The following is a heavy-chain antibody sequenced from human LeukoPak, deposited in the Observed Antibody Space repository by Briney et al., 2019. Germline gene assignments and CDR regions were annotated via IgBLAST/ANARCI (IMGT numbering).Heavy chain of an antibody. Sequence: GGSLRLSCAASGFTFRSSEMNWVRQAPGKGLEWVSYIGNSGNTMYADSVKGRFTISRDNAKDSVYLQMNSLRAEDTAVYYCARDRYYDFWSGSPFDYWGQGTLVTVSS. D-gene: IGHD3-3*01. CDR1: GFTFRSSE. CDR2: IGNSGNTM. CDR3: ARDRYYDFWSGSPFDY. V-gene: IGHV3-48*03. J-gene: IGHJ4*02.